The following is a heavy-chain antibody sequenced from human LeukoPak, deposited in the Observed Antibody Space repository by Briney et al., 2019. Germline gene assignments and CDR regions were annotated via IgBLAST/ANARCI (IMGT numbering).Heavy chain of an antibody. V-gene: IGHV4-30-4*08. CDR1: GGSINNDDNY. D-gene: IGHD5-24*01. CDR2: IYYSGST. CDR3: ASSRGWNAFDI. J-gene: IGHJ3*02. Sequence: SETLSLTCTVSGGSINNDDNYWSWIRQPPGKGREWIGYIYYSGSTYYNPSLKSRVTISVDTSKNQFSLKLSSVTAADTAVYYCASSRGWNAFDIWGQGTKVAVSS.